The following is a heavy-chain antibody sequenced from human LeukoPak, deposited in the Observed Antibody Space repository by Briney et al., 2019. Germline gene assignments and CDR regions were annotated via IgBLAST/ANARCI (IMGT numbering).Heavy chain of an antibody. J-gene: IGHJ4*02. CDR3: AKNYGFDY. D-gene: IGHD3-10*01. CDR2: IRYDGSDK. CDR1: GFTFSSYG. V-gene: IGHV3-30*02. Sequence: PGGSLRLSCAASGFTFSSYGMHWVRQAPGKGLEWVAFIRYDGSDKYYADSVKGRFTISRDNYKNTLYLQMNSLRVEDTAVYYCAKNYGFDYWGQGTLVTVSS.